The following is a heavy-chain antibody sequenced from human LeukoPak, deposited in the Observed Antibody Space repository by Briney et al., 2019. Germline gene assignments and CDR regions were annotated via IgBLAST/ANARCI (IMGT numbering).Heavy chain of an antibody. Sequence: GASVKVSCKASGYTFTSYYMHWVRQAPGQGLEWMGIINPSGGSTSYAQKFQGRVTMTRDTSTSTVYMELSSLRSEDTAVYYCARDSTVTPHYYYGMDVWGQGTTVTVSS. V-gene: IGHV1-46*01. CDR1: GYTFTSYY. D-gene: IGHD4-17*01. CDR3: ARDSTVTPHYYYGMDV. CDR2: INPSGGST. J-gene: IGHJ6*02.